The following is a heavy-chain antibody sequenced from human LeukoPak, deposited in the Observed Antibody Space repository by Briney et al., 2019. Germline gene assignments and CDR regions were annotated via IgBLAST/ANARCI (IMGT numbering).Heavy chain of an antibody. D-gene: IGHD5-12*01. Sequence: ASVKVSCKASGYTFTSHAISWVRQAPGQGLEWMGGIIPIFGTANYAQKFQGRVTITADESTSTAYMELSSLRSEDTAVYYCARDGYHDTERNWFDPWGQGTLVTVSS. J-gene: IGHJ5*02. CDR1: GYTFTSHA. V-gene: IGHV1-69*13. CDR3: ARDGYHDTERNWFDP. CDR2: IIPIFGTA.